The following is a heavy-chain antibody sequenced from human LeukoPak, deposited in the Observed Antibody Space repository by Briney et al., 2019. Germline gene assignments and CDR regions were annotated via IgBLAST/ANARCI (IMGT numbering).Heavy chain of an antibody. CDR2: INAGNVNT. D-gene: IGHD3-10*01. CDR1: GYTFTSYA. Sequence: GASVKVSCKDSGYTFTSYAMHWVRQAPGQRLEWMGWINAGNVNTKYSQEFQGRVTITRDTSTSTVYMELSSLRSEDTAVYYCARGGTVYYYGSGRLILNWFDPWGQGTLVTVSS. CDR3: ARGGTVYYYGSGRLILNWFDP. J-gene: IGHJ5*02. V-gene: IGHV1-3*03.